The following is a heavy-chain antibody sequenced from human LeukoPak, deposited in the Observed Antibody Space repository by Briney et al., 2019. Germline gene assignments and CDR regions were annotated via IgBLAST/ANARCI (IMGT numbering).Heavy chain of an antibody. CDR3: AGSGDYDSSGRIPYYYYYGMDV. CDR1: GYTFTSYY. J-gene: IGHJ6*02. D-gene: IGHD3-22*01. CDR2: INPSGGST. V-gene: IGHV1-46*01. Sequence: GASVKVSCKASGYTFTSYYMHWVRQAPGQGLEWMGIINPSGGSTSYAQKFQGRVTMTRDTSTSTVYMELSSLRSEDTAVYYCAGSGDYDSSGRIPYYYYYGMDVWGQGTTVTVSS.